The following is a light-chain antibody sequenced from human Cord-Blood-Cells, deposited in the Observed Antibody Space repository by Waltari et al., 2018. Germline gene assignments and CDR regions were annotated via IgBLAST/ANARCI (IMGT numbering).Light chain of an antibody. CDR2: GAS. CDR3: QQYNNWWT. Sequence: EIVMTQSPATLSVSPGERATLSCRASQSVSSTFSWYQQKPGQAPRLLFYGASTRATVIPARFRGSGSGAEFTLTISSLQSEDFAVYYCQQYNNWWTFGQGTKVEI. CDR1: QSVSST. V-gene: IGKV3-15*01. J-gene: IGKJ1*01.